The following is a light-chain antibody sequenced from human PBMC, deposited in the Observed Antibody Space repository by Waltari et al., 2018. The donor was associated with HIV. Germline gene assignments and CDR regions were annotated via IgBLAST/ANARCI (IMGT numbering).Light chain of an antibody. V-gene: IGLV1-47*01. CDR2: RNE. CDR1: SSKLRLNS. J-gene: IGLJ3*02. Sequence: QSVLTPPPSASGTPGERVTIPCSGRSSKLRLNSLYCYQQVQGPAPKLLIYRNEQRPSGVPDRFSGYKSGTSASLASSGLRSEDEADYYCAALEDSLSAWVFGGGTKLTVL. CDR3: AALEDSLSAWV.